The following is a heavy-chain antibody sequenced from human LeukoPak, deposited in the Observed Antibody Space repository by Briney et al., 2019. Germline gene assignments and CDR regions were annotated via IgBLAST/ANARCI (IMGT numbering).Heavy chain of an antibody. D-gene: IGHD3-3*01. Sequence: GASVKVSCKASGYTFTSYGISWVRQAPGQGLEWMGWISAYNGNTNYAQKLQGRVTMTTDTSTSTAYMELRSLRSDDTAVYYCARDSELPDFWSGYYRSHNWFDPWGQGPLVTVSS. CDR3: ARDSELPDFWSGYYRSHNWFDP. CDR2: ISAYNGNT. J-gene: IGHJ5*02. V-gene: IGHV1-18*01. CDR1: GYTFTSYG.